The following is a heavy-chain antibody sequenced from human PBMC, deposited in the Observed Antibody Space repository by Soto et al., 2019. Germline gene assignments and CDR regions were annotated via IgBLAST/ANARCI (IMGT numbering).Heavy chain of an antibody. CDR1: GGTFSSYA. J-gene: IGHJ6*02. D-gene: IGHD2-15*01. Sequence: SVKVSCKASGGTFSSYAISWVRQAPGQGLEWMGGIIPIFGTANYAQKFQGRVTITADESTSTAYMELSSLRSEDTAVYYCARARSVGVLGYYYGMDVWGQGTTVTVS. V-gene: IGHV1-69*13. CDR3: ARARSVGVLGYYYGMDV. CDR2: IIPIFGTA.